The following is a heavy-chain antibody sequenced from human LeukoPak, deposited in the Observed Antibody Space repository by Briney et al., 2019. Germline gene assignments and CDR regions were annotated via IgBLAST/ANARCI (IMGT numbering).Heavy chain of an antibody. CDR2: IIPRLDIA. CDR1: GYTFTSYG. D-gene: IGHD3-9*01. J-gene: IGHJ4*02. Sequence: GASVKVSCKASGYTFTSYGISWVRQAPGQGLEWMGRIIPRLDIANSAQSFQGRVTITADKSTSTAYMELSSLRSDDTAVYYCAREWYDILTGYQGFQLDYWGQGSLVTVSS. V-gene: IGHV1-69*04. CDR3: AREWYDILTGYQGFQLDY.